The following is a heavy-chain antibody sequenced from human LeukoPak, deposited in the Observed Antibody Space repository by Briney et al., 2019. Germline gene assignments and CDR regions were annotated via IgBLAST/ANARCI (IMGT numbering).Heavy chain of an antibody. CDR2: IYYSGST. V-gene: IGHV4-39*01. CDR1: GGSISRRGDY. CDR3: ARNESVLGPTGLNDFFDD. Sequence: PWETLSLTCTVTGGSISRRGDYWGWIRQPPGKGLEWIGSIYYSGSTYYNPSFKSRVTISVDTSRNQFSLQLNYVTAADTAVYYCARNESVLGPTGLNDFFDDWGQGSLVTVSS. J-gene: IGHJ4*02. D-gene: IGHD1-26*01.